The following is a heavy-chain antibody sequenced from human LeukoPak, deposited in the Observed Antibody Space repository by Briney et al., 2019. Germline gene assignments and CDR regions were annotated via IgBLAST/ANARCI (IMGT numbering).Heavy chain of an antibody. CDR1: GRTFINYA. CDR2: IVPIFDVT. J-gene: IGHJ4*02. Sequence: SVKVSCKASGRTFINYALNWVRQAPGQGLVWMGLIVPIFDVTHYAHKFQGRLTITADESTSTAYMELSSLRSDDTAIYYCASELRESSGFSWGQGTLVTVSS. D-gene: IGHD3-22*01. V-gene: IGHV1-69*13. CDR3: ASELRESSGFS.